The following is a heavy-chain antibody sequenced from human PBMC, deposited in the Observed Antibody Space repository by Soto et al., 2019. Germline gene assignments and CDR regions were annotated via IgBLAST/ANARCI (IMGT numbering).Heavy chain of an antibody. Sequence: GGSLRLSCAASGFTFSSYGMHWVRQAPGKGLEWVAVIWYDGSNKYYADSVKGRFTISRDNSKNTLYLQMNSLRAEDTAVYYCARAGYSHDAFDIWGQGTMVTVSS. J-gene: IGHJ3*02. CDR2: IWYDGSNK. D-gene: IGHD3-22*01. V-gene: IGHV3-33*01. CDR3: ARAGYSHDAFDI. CDR1: GFTFSSYG.